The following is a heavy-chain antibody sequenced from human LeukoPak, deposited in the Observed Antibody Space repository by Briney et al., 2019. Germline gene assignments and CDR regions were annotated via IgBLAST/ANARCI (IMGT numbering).Heavy chain of an antibody. CDR3: ASRYGYCSGGSCRLDFGY. CDR1: GYTLTELS. V-gene: IGHV1-24*01. Sequence: ASVKVSCKVSGYTLTELSMHWVRQAPGKGLEWMGGFDPEDGETIYAQKFQGRVTMTEDTSTDTAYMELSSLRSEDTAVYYCASRYGYCSGGSCRLDFGYWGQGTLVTVSS. D-gene: IGHD2-15*01. CDR2: FDPEDGET. J-gene: IGHJ4*02.